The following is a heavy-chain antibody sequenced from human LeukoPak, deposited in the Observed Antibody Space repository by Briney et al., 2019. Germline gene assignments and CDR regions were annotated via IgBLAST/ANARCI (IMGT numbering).Heavy chain of an antibody. CDR2: IYGSGST. V-gene: IGHV4-59*08. CDR3: ARNVGWYSHDS. Sequence: SETLSLTCTVSGDSLSSHYWSWIRQPPGKGLEWIGHIYGSGSTHYDPSLRSRVTISEDTSKNQFSLKLTSVTAADTAVYCCARNVGWYSHDSWGQGTLVTVSS. CDR1: GDSLSSHY. J-gene: IGHJ4*02. D-gene: IGHD6-19*01.